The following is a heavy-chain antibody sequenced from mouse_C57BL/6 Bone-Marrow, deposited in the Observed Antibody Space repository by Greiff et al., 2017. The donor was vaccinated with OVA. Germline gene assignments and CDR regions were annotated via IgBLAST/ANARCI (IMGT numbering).Heavy chain of an antibody. J-gene: IGHJ2*01. CDR3: ARPSYDYGFDY. Sequence: EVMLVESGGGLVQPGESLKLSCESNEYEFPSHDMSWVRKTPEKRLELVAAINSDGGSTYYPDTMERRFIISRDNTKKTRYLQRSSLRSEDTALYYCARPSYDYGFDYWGQGTTLTVSS. V-gene: IGHV5-2*03. D-gene: IGHD2-4*01. CDR1: EYEFPSHD. CDR2: INSDGGST.